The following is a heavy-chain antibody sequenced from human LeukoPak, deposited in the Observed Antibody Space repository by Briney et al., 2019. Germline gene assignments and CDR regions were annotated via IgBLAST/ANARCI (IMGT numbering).Heavy chain of an antibody. Sequence: GASVKVSCKASAYTLTSYYMHWVRQAPGQGLEWMGIINPSDGSTSYAQKFQGRVTMTRDTSTSTVYMELSSLRSEDTAVYYCARDPCSGGSCYSTSHFDYWGQGALVTVSS. CDR2: INPSDGST. CDR1: AYTLTSYY. CDR3: ARDPCSGGSCYSTSHFDY. V-gene: IGHV1-46*03. J-gene: IGHJ4*02. D-gene: IGHD2-15*01.